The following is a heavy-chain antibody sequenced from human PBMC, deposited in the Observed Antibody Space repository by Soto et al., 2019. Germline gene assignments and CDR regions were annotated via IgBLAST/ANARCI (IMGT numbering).Heavy chain of an antibody. J-gene: IGHJ4*02. CDR1: GGSISSGGYY. V-gene: IGHV4-31*03. D-gene: IGHD3-3*01. CDR2: IYYSGST. CDR3: ARGEIIYDFWSGYYFDY. Sequence: SESLSLTCTVSGGSISSGGYYWSWIRQHPGKGLEWIGYIYYSGSTYYNPSLKSRVTISVDTSKNQFSLKLSSVTAADTDVYYCARGEIIYDFWSGYYFDYWGQGTLVTVSS.